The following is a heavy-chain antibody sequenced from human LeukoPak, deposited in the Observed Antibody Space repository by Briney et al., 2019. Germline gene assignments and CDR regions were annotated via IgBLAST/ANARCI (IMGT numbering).Heavy chain of an antibody. V-gene: IGHV3-74*01. CDR1: GFTFSNYW. J-gene: IGHJ3*02. CDR3: ARVRRTGNDAFDI. D-gene: IGHD1-1*01. Sequence: PGGSLRLSCTASGFTFSNYWMHWVRQAPGKGLVWVSRINSDGSSTIYADSVKGRFTISGDNAKNTLYLQMNSLRAEDTAVYYCARVRRTGNDAFDIWGQGTMVTVSS. CDR2: INSDGSST.